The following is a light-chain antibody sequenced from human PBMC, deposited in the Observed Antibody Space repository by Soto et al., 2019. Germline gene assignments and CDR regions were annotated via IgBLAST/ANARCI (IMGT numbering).Light chain of an antibody. CDR3: SSYTSSITYV. V-gene: IGLV2-18*02. Sequence: QSALTQPPSVSGSPGQSVTISCTGTSSDVGSYNRVSWYQQPPGTAPKLVISDVSNRPSGVPDRFSGSKSGNTASLTISGLQDEDEADYYCSSYTSSITYVFGTGTKVTVL. CDR2: DVS. CDR1: SSDVGSYNR. J-gene: IGLJ1*01.